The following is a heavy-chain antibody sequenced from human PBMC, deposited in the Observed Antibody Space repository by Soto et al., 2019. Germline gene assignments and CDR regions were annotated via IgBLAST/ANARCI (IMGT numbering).Heavy chain of an antibody. CDR2: IYYSGST. CDR3: ARGAPAMVNGIVY. CDR1: GGSISSYY. Sequence: SDTLSLTCTVSGGSISSYYWSWIRPPPGKGLEWIGYIYYSGSTNYNPSLKSRVTISVDTSKNQFSLKLSSVTAADTAVYYCARGAPAMVNGIVYWGQGTLVTVS. J-gene: IGHJ4*02. V-gene: IGHV4-59*01. D-gene: IGHD5-18*01.